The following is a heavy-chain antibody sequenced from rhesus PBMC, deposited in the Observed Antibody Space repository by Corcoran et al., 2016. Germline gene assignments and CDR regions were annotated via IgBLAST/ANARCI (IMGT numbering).Heavy chain of an antibody. CDR1: GGSISSSY. J-gene: IGHJ6*01. CDR3: ARASNWGDYSDGLDS. D-gene: IGHD3-34*01. Sequence: QLQLQESGPGLVKPSETLSVTCAVSGGSISSSYWRWIRQAPGKGLGWIGYIYGSCSITNNNPALKCRVNLSVDKSKNQLTLKLSSVTTADTAVYYCARASNWGDYSDGLDSWGQGVVVTVSS. V-gene: IGHV4-169*01. CDR2: IYGSCSIT.